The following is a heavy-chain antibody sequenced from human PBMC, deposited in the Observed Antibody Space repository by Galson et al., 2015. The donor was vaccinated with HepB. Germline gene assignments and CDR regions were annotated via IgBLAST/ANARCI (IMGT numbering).Heavy chain of an antibody. CDR1: GYIFTSYD. CDR2: TNPNSGNA. V-gene: IGHV1-8*01. CDR3: ARVSAWSHFDF. D-gene: IGHD6-19*01. J-gene: IGHJ4*02. Sequence: SCKASGYIFTSYDINWVRQATGQGPEWMGWTNPNSGNAGYAQKFQGRVTMTRGISTSTAYMELSSLRFDDTAVYYCARVSAWSHFDFWGQGTLVTVPP.